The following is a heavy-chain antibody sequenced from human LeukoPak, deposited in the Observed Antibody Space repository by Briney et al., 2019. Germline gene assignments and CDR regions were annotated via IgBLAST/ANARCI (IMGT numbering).Heavy chain of an antibody. CDR2: IVVGSSNT. J-gene: IGHJ4*02. D-gene: IGHD1-1*01. CDR3: AAGLVQLDRRSYFDY. Sequence: GTSVKVSCKASGFTFTSSAVQWVRQARGQRLEWIGWIVVGSSNTNYAQKFQERVTITRDMSTSTAYMELSSLRSEDTAVYYCAAGLVQLDRRSYFDYWGQGTLVTVSS. V-gene: IGHV1-58*01. CDR1: GFTFTSSA.